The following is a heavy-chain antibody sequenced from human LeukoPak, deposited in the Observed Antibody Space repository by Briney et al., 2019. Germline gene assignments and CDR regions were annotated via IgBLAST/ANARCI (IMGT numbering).Heavy chain of an antibody. CDR3: ARELAGSRWDYFDF. CDR2: SSGSGSTM. V-gene: IGHV3-48*03. D-gene: IGHD4-23*01. Sequence: GGSLRLSCAASGFTLSSYEMNWVRQAPGKGLEWVSYSSGSGSTMYYADSVKGRFTISRDNAKNSLYLQMNSLRPEDTAVYYCARELAGSRWDYFDFWGQGTLVTVSS. J-gene: IGHJ4*02. CDR1: GFTLSSYE.